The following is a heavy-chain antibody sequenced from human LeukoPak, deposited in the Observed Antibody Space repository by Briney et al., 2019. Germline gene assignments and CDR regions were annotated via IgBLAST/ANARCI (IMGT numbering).Heavy chain of an antibody. J-gene: IGHJ4*02. V-gene: IGHV3-7*02. CDR2: INQDGGEK. CDR3: ASSWIVAGIIDY. D-gene: IGHD6-19*01. Sequence: TGGSLRLSCAASGFTFSRYWMTWVRQAPGKGLEWVANINQDGGEKYYVDSVKGRFTISRDNAKNSLFLQMNSLRAGDTAVYYCASSWIVAGIIDYWGQGTLVTVSS. CDR1: GFTFSRYW.